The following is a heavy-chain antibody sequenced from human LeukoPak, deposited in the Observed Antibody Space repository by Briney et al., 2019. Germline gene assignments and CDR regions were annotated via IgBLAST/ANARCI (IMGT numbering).Heavy chain of an antibody. CDR3: ARDSAARSDL. CDR2: IYYNGGT. V-gene: IGHV4-59*11. D-gene: IGHD2-15*01. CDR1: GGSISGHH. J-gene: IGHJ2*01. Sequence: SETLPLTCTVSGGSISGHHWSWIRQPPGKELEWIGYIYYNGGTSCNPSLKSRVTISVDTSKNQFSLHLNAVTAADTAVYYCARDSAARSDLWGRGTLVTVAS.